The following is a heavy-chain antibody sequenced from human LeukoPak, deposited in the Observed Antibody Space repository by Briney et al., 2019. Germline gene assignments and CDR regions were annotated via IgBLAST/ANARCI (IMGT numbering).Heavy chain of an antibody. Sequence: PGGSLRLSCAASGFTFSSYAMSWVRQAPGQGLEWVSAISSGGSTSYADSAKGRFTISRDNSQDTLSLQMNSLRVEDTAVYYCAKERRAYDPWYFDLWGRGTLVTVSS. CDR3: AKERRAYDPWYFDL. CDR2: ISSGGST. CDR1: GFTFSSYA. D-gene: IGHD5-12*01. V-gene: IGHV3-23*01. J-gene: IGHJ2*01.